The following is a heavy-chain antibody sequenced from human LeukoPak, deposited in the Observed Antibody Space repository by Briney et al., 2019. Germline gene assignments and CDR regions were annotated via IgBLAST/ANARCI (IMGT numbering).Heavy chain of an antibody. J-gene: IGHJ4*02. D-gene: IGHD3-22*01. V-gene: IGHV3-30-3*01. CDR1: GFTFSSYA. Sequence: PGGSLRLSCAASGFTFSSYAMHWVRQAPGKGLEWVAVISYDGSNKYYADSVKGRFTVSRDKSRRTLYLQMSGLRAEDTAVYYCARDYYYDSTGYSGADYWGQGTLVTVSS. CDR3: ARDYYYDSTGYSGADY. CDR2: ISYDGSNK.